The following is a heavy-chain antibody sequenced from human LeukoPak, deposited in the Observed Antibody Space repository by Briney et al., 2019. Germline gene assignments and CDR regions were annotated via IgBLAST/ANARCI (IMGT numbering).Heavy chain of an antibody. V-gene: IGHV4-59*08. Sequence: SETLSLTCTVSGGSISSYYWSWIRQPPGKGLEWIGYIYYSGSTNYNPSLKSRVTMSVDTSKNQFSLKLSSVTAADTAVYYCARHFGRAYGDYDFWYFDLWGRGTLVTVSS. CDR1: GGSISSYY. D-gene: IGHD4-17*01. J-gene: IGHJ2*01. CDR2: IYYSGST. CDR3: ARHFGRAYGDYDFWYFDL.